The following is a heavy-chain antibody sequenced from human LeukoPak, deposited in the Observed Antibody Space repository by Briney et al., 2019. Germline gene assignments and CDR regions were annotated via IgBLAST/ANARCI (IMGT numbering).Heavy chain of an antibody. Sequence: ASVKVSCKASGYTFTGYYMHWVRQAPGQGLEWMGWINPNSGGTNYAQKFQGRVTMTRDTSISTAYMELSRLRSDDTAVYYCARAYLRFLEWLPSPFDYWGQGALVTVSS. D-gene: IGHD3-3*01. CDR3: ARAYLRFLEWLPSPFDY. J-gene: IGHJ4*02. V-gene: IGHV1-2*02. CDR1: GYTFTGYY. CDR2: INPNSGGT.